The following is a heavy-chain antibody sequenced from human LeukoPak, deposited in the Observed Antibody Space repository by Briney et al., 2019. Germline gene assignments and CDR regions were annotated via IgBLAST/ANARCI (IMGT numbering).Heavy chain of an antibody. J-gene: IGHJ4*02. CDR1: GFTVSSNY. CDR2: ISYDGSNK. CDR3: ARFRDYVDY. V-gene: IGHV3-30-3*01. Sequence: GGSLRLSCAASGFTVSSNYMTWVRQAPGKGLEWVAVISYDGSNKYYADSVKGRFTISRDNSKNTLYLQMNSLRAEDTAVYYCARFRDYVDYWGQGTLVTVSS.